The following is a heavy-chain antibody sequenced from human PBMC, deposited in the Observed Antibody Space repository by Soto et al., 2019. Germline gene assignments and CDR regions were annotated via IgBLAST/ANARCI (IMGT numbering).Heavy chain of an antibody. Sequence: GGSLRLSCAASGFTFDDYAMHWVRQAPGKGLEWVSGISWNSGSIGYADSVKGRFTISRDNAKNSLYLQMNSLRAEDTALYYCAKDMSSGYDDAFDIWGQGTMVTVSS. CDR1: GFTFDDYA. CDR2: ISWNSGSI. D-gene: IGHD5-12*01. J-gene: IGHJ3*02. CDR3: AKDMSSGYDDAFDI. V-gene: IGHV3-9*01.